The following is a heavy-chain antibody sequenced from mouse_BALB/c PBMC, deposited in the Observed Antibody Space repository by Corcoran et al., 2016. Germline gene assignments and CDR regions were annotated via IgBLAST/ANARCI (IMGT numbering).Heavy chain of an antibody. V-gene: IGHV1-9*01. J-gene: IGHJ3*01. Sequence: QVQLQQSGAELMKPGASVKISCKATGYTFSSYWIEWVKQRPGHGLEWIGEILPGSGSTNYNEKFKGKATFTADTSSNTAYMQLSSPTSEDSAVYYCARSDTTARFAYWGQGTLVTVSA. CDR3: ARSDTTARFAY. CDR2: ILPGSGST. CDR1: GYTFSSYW. D-gene: IGHD1-2*01.